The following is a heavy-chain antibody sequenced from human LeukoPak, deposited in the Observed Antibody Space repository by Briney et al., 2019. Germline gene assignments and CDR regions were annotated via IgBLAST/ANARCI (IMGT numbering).Heavy chain of an antibody. CDR2: ISSSSSTI. J-gene: IGHJ5*02. CDR3: ARDLSSSAA. V-gene: IGHV3-48*04. Sequence: PGRSLRLSCAASGFTFSSYSMNWVRQAPGKGLEWVSYISSSSSTIYYADSVKGRFTISRDNAKSSLYLQMNSLRAEDTAVYYCARDLSSSAAWGQGTLVTVSS. CDR1: GFTFSSYS. D-gene: IGHD6-13*01.